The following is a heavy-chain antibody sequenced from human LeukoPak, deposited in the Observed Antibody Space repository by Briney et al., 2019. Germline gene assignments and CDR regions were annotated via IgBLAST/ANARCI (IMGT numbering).Heavy chain of an antibody. J-gene: IGHJ6*03. CDR3: ARGKSVGGYSYADLYYYYYMDV. V-gene: IGHV4-34*01. CDR1: GGSFSGYY. CDR2: INHSGST. D-gene: IGHD5-18*01. Sequence: SETLSLTCAVYGGSFSGYYWSWIRQPPGKGLEWIGDINHSGSTNYNPSLKSRVTISVDTSKNQFSLKLSSVTAADTAVYYCARGKSVGGYSYADLYYYYYMDVWGKGTTVTVSS.